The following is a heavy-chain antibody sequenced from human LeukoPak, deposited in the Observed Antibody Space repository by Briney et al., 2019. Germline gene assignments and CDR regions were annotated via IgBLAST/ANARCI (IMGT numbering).Heavy chain of an antibody. CDR2: IRYDGSNK. CDR1: GFTFSSYG. V-gene: IGHV3-30*02. D-gene: IGHD1-26*01. Sequence: GGSLRLSCAASGFTFSSYGMHWVRQAPGKGLEWVAFIRYDGSNKYYADSVKGRFTISRDNSKNTLYLQMNSLRAEDTAVYYCAKVQSFHYYYYMDVWGKGTTVTVSS. CDR3: AKVQSFHYYYYMDV. J-gene: IGHJ6*03.